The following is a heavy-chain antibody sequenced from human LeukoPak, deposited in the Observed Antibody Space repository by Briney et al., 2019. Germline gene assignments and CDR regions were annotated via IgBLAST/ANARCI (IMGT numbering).Heavy chain of an antibody. CDR1: GFTFSSYS. Sequence: GGSLRLSCAASGFTFSSYSMNWVRQAPGKGLEWVSSISSSSSYIYYADSVKGRFTISRDNAKNSLYLQMNSLRAEDTAVYYCARDRTYYDLWSGYSSSYYGMDVWGQGTTVTVSS. D-gene: IGHD3-3*01. J-gene: IGHJ6*02. CDR3: ARDRTYYDLWSGYSSSYYGMDV. CDR2: ISSSSSYI. V-gene: IGHV3-21*01.